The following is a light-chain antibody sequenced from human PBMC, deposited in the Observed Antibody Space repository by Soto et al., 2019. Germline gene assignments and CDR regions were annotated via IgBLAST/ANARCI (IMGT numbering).Light chain of an antibody. CDR3: FSYAGSSTRV. Sequence: QSALTQPASVSGSPGQSITISCTGTSSDVGSYNLVSWYQQHPGKAPKLMIYEGSKRPSGVSNRFSGSKSGNTASLTISGLQAEDEAEYYCFSYAGSSTRVFGGGTKLTVL. J-gene: IGLJ2*01. CDR2: EGS. V-gene: IGLV2-23*01. CDR1: SSDVGSYNL.